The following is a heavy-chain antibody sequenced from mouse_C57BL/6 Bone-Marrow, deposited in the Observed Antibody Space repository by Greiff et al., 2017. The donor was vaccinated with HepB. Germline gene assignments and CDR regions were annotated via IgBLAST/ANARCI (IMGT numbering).Heavy chain of an antibody. J-gene: IGHJ2*01. CDR3: ARDEGKQLAYFDY. CDR2: INPGSGGT. Sequence: VKLQESGAELVRPGTSVKVSCKASGYAFTNYLIEWVKQRPGQGLEWIGVINPGSGGTNYNEKFKGKATLTADKSSSTAYMQLSSLTSEDSAVYFCARDEGKQLAYFDYWGQGTTLTVSS. V-gene: IGHV1-54*01. D-gene: IGHD3-1*01. CDR1: GYAFTNYL.